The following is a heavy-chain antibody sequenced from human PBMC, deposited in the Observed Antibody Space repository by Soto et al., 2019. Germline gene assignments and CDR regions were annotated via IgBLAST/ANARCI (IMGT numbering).Heavy chain of an antibody. V-gene: IGHV3-30-3*01. CDR1: GFTFSSYA. CDR2: ISYDGSNK. CDR3: ARDYGDYFDY. Sequence: ESGGGVVQPGRSLRLSCAASGFTFSSYAMHWVRQAPGKGLEWVAVISYDGSNKYYADSVKGRFTISRDNSKNTLYLQMNSLRAEDTAVYYCARDYGDYFDYWGQGTLVTVSS. J-gene: IGHJ4*02. D-gene: IGHD4-17*01.